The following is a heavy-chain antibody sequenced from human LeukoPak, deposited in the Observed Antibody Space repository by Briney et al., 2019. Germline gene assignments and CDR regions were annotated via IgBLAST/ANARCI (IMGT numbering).Heavy chain of an antibody. V-gene: IGHV1-3*01. CDR1: GYTFTSYA. CDR2: INAGNGNT. Sequence: ASVKVSCKASGYTFTSYAMHWVRQAPGQRLEWMGWINAGNGNTKYSQKFQGRVTITRDTSASTAYMELSSLRSEDTAVYYCARGYSGYESYDYWGQGTLATVSS. D-gene: IGHD5-12*01. J-gene: IGHJ4*02. CDR3: ARGYSGYESYDY.